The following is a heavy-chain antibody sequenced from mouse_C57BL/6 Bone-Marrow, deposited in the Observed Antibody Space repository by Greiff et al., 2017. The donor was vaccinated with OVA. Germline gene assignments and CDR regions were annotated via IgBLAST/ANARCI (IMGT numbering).Heavy chain of an antibody. V-gene: IGHV1-59*01. CDR2: IDPSDSYT. D-gene: IGHD1-1*01. Sequence: VQLQQPGAELVRPGPSVKLSCKASGYTFTSYWMHWVKQRPGQGLEWIGVIDPSDSYTNYNQKFKGKATLTVDTSSSTAYMQLSSLTSEDSAVYYCAIGGATVVAKGDAMDYWGQGTSVTVSS. CDR1: GYTFTSYW. CDR3: AIGGATVVAKGDAMDY. J-gene: IGHJ4*01.